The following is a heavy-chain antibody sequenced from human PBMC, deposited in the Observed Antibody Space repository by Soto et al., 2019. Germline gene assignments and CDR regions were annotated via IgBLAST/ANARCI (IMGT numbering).Heavy chain of an antibody. Sequence: EVQLVESGGGLVQPGGSLRLSCAASGFTFSSYSMNWVRQAPGKGLEWVSYISSSSSTIYYADSVKGRFTISRDNAKNSLYLQTNSLTDEYPVFYYCALGAYGDYFVDYWGQGTLVTVSS. J-gene: IGHJ4*02. CDR2: ISSSSSTI. CDR3: ALGAYGDYFVDY. V-gene: IGHV3-48*02. D-gene: IGHD4-17*01. CDR1: GFTFSSYS.